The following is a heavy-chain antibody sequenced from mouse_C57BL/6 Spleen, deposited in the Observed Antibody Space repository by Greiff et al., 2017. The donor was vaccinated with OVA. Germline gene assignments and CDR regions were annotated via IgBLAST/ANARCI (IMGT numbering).Heavy chain of an antibody. CDR1: GYSFTGYY. V-gene: IGHV1-42*01. CDR2: INPSTGGT. D-gene: IGHD3-1*01. CDR3: SGSARATFFDY. Sequence: VQLKQSGPELVKPGASVKISCKASGYSFTGYYMNWVKQSPEKSLEWIGEINPSTGGTTYNQKFKAKATLTVDKSSSTAYLQLKSLTSEDSAVNYCSGSARATFFDYWGQGTTLTVSS. J-gene: IGHJ2*01.